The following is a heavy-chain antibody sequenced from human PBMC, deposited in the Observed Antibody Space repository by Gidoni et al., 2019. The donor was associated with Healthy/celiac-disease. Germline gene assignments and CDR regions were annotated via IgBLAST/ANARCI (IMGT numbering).Heavy chain of an antibody. CDR1: GGYISSGSYY. D-gene: IGHD3-22*01. J-gene: IGHJ4*02. CDR2: IYTSGGT. CDR3: AIGGYYDSSDFDY. Sequence: QVQLQESGPGLVKPSQTRSRTCTGYGGYISSGSYYWSWIRQPAGKGLEWIGRIYTSGGTNYNPSLKSRVTISVDTSKNQFSLKLSSVTAADTAVYYCAIGGYYDSSDFDYWGQGTLVTVSS. V-gene: IGHV4-61*02.